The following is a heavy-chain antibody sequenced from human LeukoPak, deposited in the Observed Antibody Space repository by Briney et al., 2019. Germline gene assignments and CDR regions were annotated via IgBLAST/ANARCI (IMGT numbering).Heavy chain of an antibody. Sequence: GASVKVSCKASGYTFTSYYMHWVRQAPGQGLEWMGIINPSGGSTSYAQKFQGRVTMTRDTSTSTVYMELSSLRSEDTAVYYCARSLYDILTGYYPGFDYWGQGTLVTVSS. V-gene: IGHV1-46*01. CDR2: INPSGGST. J-gene: IGHJ4*02. CDR1: GYTFTSYY. D-gene: IGHD3-9*01. CDR3: ARSLYDILTGYYPGFDY.